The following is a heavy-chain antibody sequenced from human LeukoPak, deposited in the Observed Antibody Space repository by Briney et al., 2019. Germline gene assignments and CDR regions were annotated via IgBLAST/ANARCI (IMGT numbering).Heavy chain of an antibody. CDR3: AKDTHVGYGDPSALYDY. Sequence: GGSLRLSCAASGFAFSLYGMHWVRQAPGKGLEWVAFIRYDGTNKYYSDSLKGRFTISRDNSKNTLSLQMSTLRPADTAVYYRAKDTHVGYGDPSALYDYWGQGTLVTVSS. CDR1: GFAFSLYG. J-gene: IGHJ4*02. CDR2: IRYDGTNK. V-gene: IGHV3-30*02. D-gene: IGHD4-17*01.